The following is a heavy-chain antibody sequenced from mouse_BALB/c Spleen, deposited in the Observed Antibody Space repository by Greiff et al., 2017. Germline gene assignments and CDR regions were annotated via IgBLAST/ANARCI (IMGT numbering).Heavy chain of an antibody. CDR2: ISSGGSYT. J-gene: IGHJ4*01. Sequence: EVQRVESGGGLVKPGGSLKLSCAASGFTFSSYAMSWVRQTPEKRLEWVATISSGGSYTYYPDSVKGRFTISRDNAKNTLYLQMSSLRSEDTAMYYCARKRGNYVRGAMDYWGQGTSVTVSS. CDR1: GFTFSSYA. D-gene: IGHD2-1*01. CDR3: ARKRGNYVRGAMDY. V-gene: IGHV5-9-3*01.